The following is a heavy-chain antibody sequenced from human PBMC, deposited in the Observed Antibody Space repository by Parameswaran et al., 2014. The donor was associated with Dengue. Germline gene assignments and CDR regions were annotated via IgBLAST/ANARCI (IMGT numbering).Heavy chain of an antibody. J-gene: IGHJ4*02. CDR2: IISSGYTM. Sequence: VRQAPGKGLEWVSYIISSGYTMYYADSVKGRFTVSRDNAKNSLYLQMNSLRAEDTAVYYCARDNDFWSGYSDFWGQGTQVTVSS. D-gene: IGHD3-3*01. CDR3: ARDNDFWSGYSDF. V-gene: IGHV3-48*01.